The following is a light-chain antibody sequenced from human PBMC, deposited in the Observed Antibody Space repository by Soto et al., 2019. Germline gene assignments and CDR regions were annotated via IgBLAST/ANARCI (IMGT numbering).Light chain of an antibody. CDR2: EVS. Sequence: QSALTQPASVSGSPGQSITISCTGTSSDVGSYNYVSWYQQHPGKAPKLMIYEVSNRPSGVSHRFSGSKSGNTASLTISGLQAEDETIYYCCSYTSTSTYVFGTGTKPTVL. J-gene: IGLJ1*01. CDR1: SSDVGSYNY. V-gene: IGLV2-14*01. CDR3: CSYTSTSTYV.